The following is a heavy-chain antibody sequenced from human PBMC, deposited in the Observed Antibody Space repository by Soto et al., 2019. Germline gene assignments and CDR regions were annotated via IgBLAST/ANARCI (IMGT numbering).Heavy chain of an antibody. J-gene: IGHJ5*02. V-gene: IGHV4-4*07. CDR2: IYTSGST. D-gene: IGHD2-2*01. CDR1: GGSISSYY. CDR3: ARDLLRFVPGGYCSSTSCYSGWFDP. Sequence: SETLSLTCTVSGGSISSYYWSWIRQPAGKGLEWIGRIYTSGSTNYNPSLKSRVTMSVDTSKNQFSLKLSSVTAADTAVYYCARDLLRFVPGGYCSSTSCYSGWFDPWGQGTLVTVSS.